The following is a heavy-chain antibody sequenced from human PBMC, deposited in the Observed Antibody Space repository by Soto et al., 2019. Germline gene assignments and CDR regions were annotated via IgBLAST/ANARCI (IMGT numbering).Heavy chain of an antibody. V-gene: IGHV3-23*01. D-gene: IGHD6-19*01. CDR3: ARCTVDTIVTSGWCHYLDP. CDR1: GFTFSSSA. J-gene: IGHJ5*02. CDR2: VSGSGGTT. Sequence: EVQLLDSGGGLVQPGGSLRLSCAASGFTFSSSAMSWVRQAPGKGLEWVSAVSGSGGTTYYADSVRGCFTISRDNSKNTLYLHMNSLRAEDTAIYFCARCTVDTIVTSGWCHYLDPWGQGTLVTVSS.